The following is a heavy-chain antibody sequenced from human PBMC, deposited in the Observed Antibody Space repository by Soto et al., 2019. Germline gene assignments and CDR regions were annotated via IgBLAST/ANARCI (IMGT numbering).Heavy chain of an antibody. J-gene: IGHJ6*02. CDR1: GGTFGSYA. V-gene: IGHV1-69*01. CDR2: IIPIPGTA. Sequence: QVQLVQSGAEVKKPGSSVKVSCKASGGTFGSYAISWVRQAPGQGLEWMGGIIPIPGTANYAQKFQGRGTIAADESTSTAYMELGSLRSEDTAVYYCARSQGSSTSLEIYYYYYYGMDVWGQGTTVTVSS. CDR3: ARSQGSSTSLEIYYYYYYGMDV. D-gene: IGHD2-2*01.